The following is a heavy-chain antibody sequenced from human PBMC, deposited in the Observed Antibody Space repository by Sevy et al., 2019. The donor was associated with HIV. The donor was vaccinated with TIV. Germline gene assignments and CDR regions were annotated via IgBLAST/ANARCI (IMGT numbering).Heavy chain of an antibody. V-gene: IGHV1-18*01. CDR2: ISAYNGNT. CDR3: ARDHYYYDSSGYYYAY. Sequence: ASVKVSCKASGYTFTSYGISWVRQAPGQGLEWMGWISAYNGNTNYAQKLQGRVTMTTDTSTSTAYMELRSLRSDDTAVYYCARDHYYYDSSGYYYAYWGQGTLVTVSS. D-gene: IGHD3-22*01. J-gene: IGHJ4*02. CDR1: GYTFTSYG.